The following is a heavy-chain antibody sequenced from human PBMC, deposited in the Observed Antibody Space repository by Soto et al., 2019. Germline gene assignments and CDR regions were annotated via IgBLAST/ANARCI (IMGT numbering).Heavy chain of an antibody. CDR1: GFXFSSYW. V-gene: IGHV3-7*04. Sequence: GGSLXLSCAASGFXFSSYWMSWVRQAPGKGLEWVANIKQDGSEKYYVDSVKGRFTISRDNAKNSLYLQMNSLRAEDTAVYYCARDPNIVVVPAAIYYYYGMDVWGQGTTVTVSS. CDR2: IKQDGSEK. D-gene: IGHD2-2*01. J-gene: IGHJ6*02. CDR3: ARDPNIVVVPAAIYYYYGMDV.